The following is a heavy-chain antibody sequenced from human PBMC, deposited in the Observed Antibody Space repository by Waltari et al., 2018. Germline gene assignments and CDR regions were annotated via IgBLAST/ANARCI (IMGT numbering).Heavy chain of an antibody. V-gene: IGHV3-23*01. D-gene: IGHD6-6*01. CDR2: ISGSADIT. CDR3: AKHKGSSGGFFDY. J-gene: IGHJ4*02. Sequence: EVQLLESGGGLVQPGGSLRLSCAASGFPFRSYAMSWVRQAPGKGLEWVSVISGSADITYYADSVKGRFTISRDNSKNTLYLQMNSLRAEDTAVYYCAKHKGSSGGFFDYWGQGTLVTVSS. CDR1: GFPFRSYA.